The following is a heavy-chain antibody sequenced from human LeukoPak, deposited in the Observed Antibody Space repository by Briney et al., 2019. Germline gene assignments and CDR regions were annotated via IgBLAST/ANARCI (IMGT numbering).Heavy chain of an antibody. J-gene: IGHJ4*02. CDR2: ITTGDGNT. V-gene: IGHV3-23*01. CDR3: AKDGGLWVSAHWGDS. CDR1: GFTFSSYT. D-gene: IGHD7-27*01. Sequence: GRSLRLSCTASGFTFSSYTMTWVRQAPGKGLKWVSTITTGDGNTYYADSVKGRFTVSRDDSKNTLYLQMNSLRAEDTAVYYCAKDGGLWVSAHWGDSWGRGTLVTVSS.